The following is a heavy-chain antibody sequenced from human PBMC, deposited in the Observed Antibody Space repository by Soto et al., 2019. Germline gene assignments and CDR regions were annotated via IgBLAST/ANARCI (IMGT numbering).Heavy chain of an antibody. CDR3: TRELPPDDPTGRKTDTNWFDP. V-gene: IGHV1-69*08. Sequence: QVQLVQSGAEVKKPGSSVKVSCKASGGTFRSYTISWVRQAPGQGLEWMGRIIPILGIANYAQKFQGRVTITADKSTSTAYRELSSLRSEDTAVYSCTRELPPDDPTGRKTDTNWFDPWGQGTLVTVSS. D-gene: IGHD3-16*01. J-gene: IGHJ5*02. CDR1: GGTFRSYT. CDR2: IIPILGIA.